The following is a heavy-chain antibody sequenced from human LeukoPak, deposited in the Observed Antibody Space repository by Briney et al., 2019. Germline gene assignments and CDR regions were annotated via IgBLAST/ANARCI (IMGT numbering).Heavy chain of an antibody. J-gene: IGHJ5*02. CDR2: IYYSGST. Sequence: PSETLSLTCTVSGGSISSYYWSWFRQPPGKGLEWSGDIYYSGSTNYNPSLKSRVTISVDTSKNQFSLKLSSVTAADTAVYYCARAHYDSSGYGNWFDPWGQGTLVTVSS. CDR1: GGSISSYY. D-gene: IGHD3-22*01. CDR3: ARAHYDSSGYGNWFDP. V-gene: IGHV4-59*01.